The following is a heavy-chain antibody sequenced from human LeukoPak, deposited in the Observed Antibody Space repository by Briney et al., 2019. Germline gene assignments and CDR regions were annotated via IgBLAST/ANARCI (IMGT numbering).Heavy chain of an antibody. Sequence: SVKVSCKASGGTFSSYAISWVRQAPGQGLEWMGGIIPIFGTANYAQKFQGRVTITADESTSTAYMELSSLRSEDTAVYYCASQRDYDFWSDYYSSLDYWGQGTLVTVSS. J-gene: IGHJ4*02. CDR3: ASQRDYDFWSDYYSSLDY. D-gene: IGHD3-3*01. CDR1: GGTFSSYA. V-gene: IGHV1-69*13. CDR2: IIPIFGTA.